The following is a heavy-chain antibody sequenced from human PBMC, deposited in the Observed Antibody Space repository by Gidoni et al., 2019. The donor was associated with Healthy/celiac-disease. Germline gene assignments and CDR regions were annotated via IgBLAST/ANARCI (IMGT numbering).Heavy chain of an antibody. CDR2: ISYDGSNK. D-gene: IGHD6-19*01. CDR1: GVTFSSYG. CDR3: AKAATWGQWLVPYYFDY. J-gene: IGHJ4*02. V-gene: IGHV3-30*18. Sequence: QVQLVESGGGVVQPGRSLRLSCAASGVTFSSYGMHWVRQAPGKGLEWVAVISYDGSNKYYADSVKGRFTISRDNSKNTLYLQMNSLRAEDTAVYYCAKAATWGQWLVPYYFDYWGQGTLVTVSS.